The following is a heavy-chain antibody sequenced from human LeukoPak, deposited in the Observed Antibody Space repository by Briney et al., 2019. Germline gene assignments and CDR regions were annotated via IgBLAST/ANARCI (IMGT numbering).Heavy chain of an antibody. V-gene: IGHV4-59*01. J-gene: IGHJ2*01. CDR3: ARHWGSDWYFGL. Sequence: PSETLSLTCAVSGGSISNYYCSWIRQPPGKGLEWLGYIHYSGYTNYNPSLKSRVTISVDTSKNQFSLNLSSVTAADTAVYYCARHWGSDWYFGLWGRGTLVTVSS. D-gene: IGHD7-27*01. CDR1: GGSISNYY. CDR2: IHYSGYT.